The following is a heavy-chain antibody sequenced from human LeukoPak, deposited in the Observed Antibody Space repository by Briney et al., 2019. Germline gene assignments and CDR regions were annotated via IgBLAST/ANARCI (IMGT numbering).Heavy chain of an antibody. CDR3: AREQGGYGEDPFDY. Sequence: ASVKVSCKASGYTFTSYSISWVRQAPGQGLEWMGWISAYNGNTNYAQKLQGRVTMTTDTSTSTAYMELRSLRSDDTAVYYCAREQGGYGEDPFDYWGQGTLVTFSS. V-gene: IGHV1-18*01. CDR2: ISAYNGNT. CDR1: GYTFTSYS. D-gene: IGHD4-17*01. J-gene: IGHJ4*02.